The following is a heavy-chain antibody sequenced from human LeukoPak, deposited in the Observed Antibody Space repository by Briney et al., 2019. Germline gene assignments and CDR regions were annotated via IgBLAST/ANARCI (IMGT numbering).Heavy chain of an antibody. D-gene: IGHD3-22*01. CDR3: ARHAYYYDRSGSYEAFDI. V-gene: IGHV4-59*08. CDR2: MYYSGST. Sequence: SEALSLTCTVSGGSISTYYWSWIRQPPGKGLEWIGSMYYSGSTNYKPSLKSRVTISVDTSKNQFSLKLSSVTAADTAVYYCARHAYYYDRSGSYEAFDIWGQGTMVTVSS. J-gene: IGHJ3*02. CDR1: GGSISTYY.